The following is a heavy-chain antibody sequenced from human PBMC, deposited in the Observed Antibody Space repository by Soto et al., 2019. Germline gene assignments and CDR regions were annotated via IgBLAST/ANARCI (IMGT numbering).Heavy chain of an antibody. CDR3: ASSIAAAGTIDY. CDR2: INPSGGST. J-gene: IGHJ4*02. CDR1: GYTFTSYY. V-gene: IGHV1-46*01. D-gene: IGHD6-13*01. Sequence: QVQLVQSGAEVKKPGASVKVSCKASGYTFTSYYMHWVRQAPGQGLEWMGIINPSGGSTSYAQKFQGGVTMTRDTSTSTVYMELSSLRSEDTAVYYCASSIAAAGTIDYWGQGTLVTVSS.